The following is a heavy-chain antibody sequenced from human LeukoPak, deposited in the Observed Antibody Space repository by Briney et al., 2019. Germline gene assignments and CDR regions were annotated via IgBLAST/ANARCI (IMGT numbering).Heavy chain of an antibody. Sequence: SETLSLTCTVSGGSISNYYWSWIRQPPGKGLEWIGYIYSSGSTNYNPSLKSRVTISVDTSKIQFSLKLSSVTAADTAVYYCASVGRCSGGSCYWSYFDYWGQGTLVTVSS. CDR2: IYSSGST. J-gene: IGHJ4*02. CDR3: ASVGRCSGGSCYWSYFDY. CDR1: GGSISNYY. V-gene: IGHV4-59*01. D-gene: IGHD2-15*01.